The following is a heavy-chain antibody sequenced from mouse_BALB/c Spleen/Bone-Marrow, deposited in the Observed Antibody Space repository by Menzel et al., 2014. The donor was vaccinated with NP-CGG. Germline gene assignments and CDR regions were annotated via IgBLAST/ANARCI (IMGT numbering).Heavy chain of an antibody. CDR1: GFNIKDTY. V-gene: IGHV14-3*02. D-gene: IGHD2-4*01. CDR2: IDPANGNT. J-gene: IGHJ2*01. Sequence: VTLKVSGAELVKPGASVKLSCTASGFNIKDTYMHWVKQRPEQGLEWIGWIDPANGNTKYDPNFQGKATITADTSSNTAYLQLSSLTSEDTAVYYCARDYDYFFDYWGQGTTLTVSS. CDR3: ARDYDYFFDY.